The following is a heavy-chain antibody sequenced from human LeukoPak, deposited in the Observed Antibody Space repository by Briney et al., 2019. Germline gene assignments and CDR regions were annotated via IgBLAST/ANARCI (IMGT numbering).Heavy chain of an antibody. D-gene: IGHD3-9*01. CDR2: SSGSGGST. CDR3: AKAAKYYDILTGYLN. Sequence: GGGLRLSCAASGFTFSSYSMSWVRRAPGKGLEWVSASSGSGGSTYYADSVKGRFTISRDNSKNTLYLQMNSLRAEDTAVYYCAKAAKYYDILTGYLNWGQGTLVTVS. CDR1: GFTFSSYS. J-gene: IGHJ4*02. V-gene: IGHV3-23*01.